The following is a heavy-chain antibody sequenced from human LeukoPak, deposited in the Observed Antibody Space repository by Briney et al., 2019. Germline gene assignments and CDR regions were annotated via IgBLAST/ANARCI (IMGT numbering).Heavy chain of an antibody. CDR3: GRVGGRSKAAKGDAFDI. Sequence: GGSLRLSCAASGFTFSSYSMNWVRQAPGKGLEWVSSISSGSTYMYYADSVKGRFTVSRDNAQNSMYLQMNSLRAEDTAVYYCGRVGGRSKAAKGDAFDIWGQGTMVTVSS. CDR1: GFTFSSYS. D-gene: IGHD6-6*01. V-gene: IGHV3-21*01. CDR2: ISSGSTYM. J-gene: IGHJ3*02.